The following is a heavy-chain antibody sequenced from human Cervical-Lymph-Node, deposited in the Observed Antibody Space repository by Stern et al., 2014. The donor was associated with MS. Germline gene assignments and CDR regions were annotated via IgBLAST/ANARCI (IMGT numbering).Heavy chain of an antibody. J-gene: IGHJ3*02. CDR2: IYWDGDK. D-gene: IGHD4-17*01. V-gene: IGHV2-5*02. Sequence: QMPLEESGPTLVKPTESLKVSCTSSGFTLRTNGVAVGWLRPGPGQDLESLALIYWDGDKRHSPSLKRRLTITTDNSQSQVVLKMTSLDPVDTATYYCVYAPPGDAIEHAFDIWGQGTMVTVSS. CDR3: VYAPPGDAIEHAFDI. CDR1: GFTLRTNGVA.